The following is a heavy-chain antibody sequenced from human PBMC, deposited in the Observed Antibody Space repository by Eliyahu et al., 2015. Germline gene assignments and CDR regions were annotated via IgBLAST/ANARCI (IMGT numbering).Heavy chain of an antibody. J-gene: IGHJ3*02. CDR3: ARGDYASDSGTFVDAFDI. D-gene: IGHD3-10*01. CDR2: IKPDGSEG. Sequence: EVQVVESGGGLVRYGGSLRXSCAASGFTFSIYWXSWVXQAPGKGVEGVANIKPDGSEGYYVDSMKGRFTISRDNAKNSLYLQMNSLTAEDTAVYYCARGDYASDSGTFVDAFDIWGQGTMVTVSS. CDR1: GFTFSIYW. V-gene: IGHV3-7*03.